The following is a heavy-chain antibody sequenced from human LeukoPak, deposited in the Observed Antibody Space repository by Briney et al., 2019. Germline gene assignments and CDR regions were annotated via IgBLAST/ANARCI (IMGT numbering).Heavy chain of an antibody. CDR2: IYYSGST. CDR3: VSPFLGEVINYYMDV. D-gene: IGHD3-3*01. J-gene: IGHJ6*03. Sequence: SETLSLTCTVSGGSVSRSSYYWGWIRQPPGKGLEWIGSIYYSGSTHYNPSLKSRVTISVDTSKNQFSLKLSSVTAADTAVYYCVSPFLGEVINYYMDVWGKGTTVTVSS. CDR1: GGSVSRSSYY. V-gene: IGHV4-39*01.